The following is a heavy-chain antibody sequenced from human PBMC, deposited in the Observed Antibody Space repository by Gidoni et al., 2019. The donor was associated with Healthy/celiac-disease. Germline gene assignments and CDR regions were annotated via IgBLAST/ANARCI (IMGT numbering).Heavy chain of an antibody. J-gene: IGHJ3*02. CDR1: GGSFSGYY. V-gene: IGHV4-34*01. CDR3: ARGSLRDFWSGYSQDDAFDI. D-gene: IGHD3-3*01. CDR2: INHSGST. Sequence: QVQLQQWGAGLLKPSETLSLTCAVYGGSFSGYYWSWIRQPPGKGLEWIGEINHSGSTNYNPSLKSRVTISVDTSKNQFSLKLSSVTAADTAVYYCARGSLRDFWSGYSQDDAFDIWGQGTMVTVSS.